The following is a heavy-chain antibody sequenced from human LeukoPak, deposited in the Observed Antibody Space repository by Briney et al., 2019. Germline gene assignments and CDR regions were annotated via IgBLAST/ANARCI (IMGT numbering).Heavy chain of an antibody. CDR2: IYPGDSDT. J-gene: IGHJ5*02. Sequence: GESLKISCKGSGYSFTSYWIGWVRQMPGKGLEWMGIIYPGDSDTRYSPSFQGQVAISADKSISTAYLQWSSLKASDTAMYYCARHSLYCSGGSCYSVWFDPWGRGTLVTVSS. V-gene: IGHV5-51*01. D-gene: IGHD2-15*01. CDR3: ARHSLYCSGGSCYSVWFDP. CDR1: GYSFTSYW.